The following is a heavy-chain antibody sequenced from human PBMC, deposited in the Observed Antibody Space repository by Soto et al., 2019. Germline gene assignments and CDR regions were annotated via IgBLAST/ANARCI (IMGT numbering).Heavy chain of an antibody. CDR1: GGSISSGGYS. CDR3: AGGGDSSGYYRSGDFDI. Sequence: TLSLTCAVSGGSISSGGYSWSWIRQPPGKGLEWIGYIYHSGSTYYNPSLKSRVTISVDRSKNQFSLKLSSVTAADTAVYYCAGGGDSSGYYRSGDFDIWGQGTTVTVS. CDR2: IYHSGST. J-gene: IGHJ3*02. V-gene: IGHV4-30-2*01. D-gene: IGHD3-22*01.